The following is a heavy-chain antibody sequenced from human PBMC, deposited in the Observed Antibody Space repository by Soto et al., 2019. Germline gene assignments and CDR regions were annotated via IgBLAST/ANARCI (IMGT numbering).Heavy chain of an antibody. Sequence: GGSLRLSCVASGFTFSSYAMSWVRQAPGQRLEWVTTFSGGRDTTWHADSVKGRFTVSRDSSKNTLSLQMNSLRPEDTALYYCAKATSATCTGSICYSFDYWGQGTTVTVSS. J-gene: IGHJ4*03. CDR1: GFTFSSYA. V-gene: IGHV3-23*01. D-gene: IGHD2-21*01. CDR3: AKATSATCTGSICYSFDY. CDR2: FSGGRDTT.